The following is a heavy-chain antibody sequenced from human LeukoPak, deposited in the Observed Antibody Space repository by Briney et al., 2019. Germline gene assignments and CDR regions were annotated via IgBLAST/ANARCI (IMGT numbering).Heavy chain of an antibody. Sequence: GGSLRLSCAASGFTFSSYTMHWVRQAPGKGLEWVSSISSSGSYIYYADSLKGLFTISRDNAKNSLYLQINSLTAEDTAVYYCAKEDYGDLFLDHWGRGTLVTVSS. CDR3: AKEDYGDLFLDH. V-gene: IGHV3-21*01. CDR2: ISSSGSYI. CDR1: GFTFSSYT. D-gene: IGHD4-17*01. J-gene: IGHJ4*02.